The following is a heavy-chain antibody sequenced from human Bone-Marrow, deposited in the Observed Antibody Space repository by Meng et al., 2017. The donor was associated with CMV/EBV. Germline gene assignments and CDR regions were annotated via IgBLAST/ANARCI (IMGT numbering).Heavy chain of an antibody. J-gene: IGHJ6*02. V-gene: IGHV1-69*02. CDR1: GGTFSSYT. CDR3: AIRGSRSGPYGMDV. Sequence: SVLVTCTAPGGTFSSYTISWVPPAPGQGLEWMGRIIPILGIANYAQKLQGRVTMTTDTSTSTAYMELRSLRSDDTAVYYCAIRGSRSGPYGMDVWGQGTTVTVSS. CDR2: IIPILGIA. D-gene: IGHD6-6*01.